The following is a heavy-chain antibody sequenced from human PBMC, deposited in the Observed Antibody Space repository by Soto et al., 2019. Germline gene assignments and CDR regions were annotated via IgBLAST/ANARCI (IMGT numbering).Heavy chain of an antibody. CDR3: ARDRILGSGSIPEYYFDY. J-gene: IGHJ4*02. CDR1: GFTFSSYG. Sequence: GGSLRLSCAASGFTFSSYGMHWVRQAPGKGLEWVAVIWYDGSNKYYADSVKGRFTISRDNSKNTLYLQMNSLRAEDTAVYYCARDRILGSGSIPEYYFDYWGQGTLVTVSS. CDR2: IWYDGSNK. V-gene: IGHV3-33*01. D-gene: IGHD6-19*01.